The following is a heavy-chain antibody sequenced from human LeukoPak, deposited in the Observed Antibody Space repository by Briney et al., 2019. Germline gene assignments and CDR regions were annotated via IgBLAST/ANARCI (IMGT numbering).Heavy chain of an antibody. V-gene: IGHV3-64*01. CDR1: GFTFSRYA. J-gene: IGHJ6*02. D-gene: IGHD3-16*01. CDR2: ISNNGGET. Sequence: QPGGSLRLSCAAFGFTFSRYAMHWVHQAPGKGLEYVSGISNNGGETYHANSVKGRFTISRDTSKNTLYLQMGSLRAEDMAVYYCAREGALISYYYGMDVWGQGTTVTVSS. CDR3: AREGALISYYYGMDV.